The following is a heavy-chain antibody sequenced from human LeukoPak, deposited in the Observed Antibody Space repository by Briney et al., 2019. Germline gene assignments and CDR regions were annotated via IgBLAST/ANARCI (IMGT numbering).Heavy chain of an antibody. CDR2: IYYSGST. CDR1: GGSISSYY. D-gene: IGHD3-10*01. J-gene: IGHJ5*02. Sequence: SETLSLTCTASGGSISSYYWSWIRQPPGKGLEWIGYIYYSGSTNYNPSLKSRVTISVDTSKNQFSLKLTSVTAADTAVYFCARGGYYGSGNDFRFDPWGQGTLVTVSS. CDR3: ARGGYYGSGNDFRFDP. V-gene: IGHV4-59*01.